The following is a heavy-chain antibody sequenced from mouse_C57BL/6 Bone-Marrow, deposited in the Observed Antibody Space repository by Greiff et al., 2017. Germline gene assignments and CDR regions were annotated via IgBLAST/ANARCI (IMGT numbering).Heavy chain of an antibody. CDR1: GYTFTSYW. Sequence: QVQLQQSGAELVMPGASVKLSCKASGYTFTSYWMHWVKQRPGQGLEWIGEIDPSDSYTNYNQKFKGKSTLTVDKSSSTAYMPLSSLTSEDSAVYYFAGLGPAWFAYWGQGTLVTVSA. V-gene: IGHV1-69*01. CDR2: IDPSDSYT. D-gene: IGHD4-1*01. J-gene: IGHJ3*01. CDR3: AGLGPAWFAY.